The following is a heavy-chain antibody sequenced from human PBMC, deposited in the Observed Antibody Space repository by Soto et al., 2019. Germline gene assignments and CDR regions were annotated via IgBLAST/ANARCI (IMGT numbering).Heavy chain of an antibody. J-gene: IGHJ4*02. CDR1: GFTFRSSP. CDR3: AKASGSRWPYYFYS. V-gene: IGHV3-23*01. D-gene: IGHD6-13*01. Sequence: PGGSLRLSCAVAGFTFRSSPMSWVRRAPGKGLEWVSGINGGDDSEHYVDSGRGRFTIIRDDSKDLLLLQMNSLRVEDTAIYYCAKASGSRWPYYFYSWGQGTLVTASS. CDR2: INGGDDSE.